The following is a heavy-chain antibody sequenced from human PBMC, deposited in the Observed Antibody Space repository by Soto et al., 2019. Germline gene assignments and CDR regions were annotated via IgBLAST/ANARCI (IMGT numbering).Heavy chain of an antibody. V-gene: IGHV3-48*04. CDR1: GFILSSYN. J-gene: IGHJ3*02. CDR2: ISRSSSTT. D-gene: IGHD3-3*01. Sequence: GGSLRLSXAASGFILSSYNMNWVRQAPGKGLEWISHISRSSSTTNYADSVKGRFTVSRDNAKKLLYLQMNNLGAEDTAVYYCARDRGTVLRFIEWFLGFDAFDIWGQGTMVTVSS. CDR3: ARDRGTVLRFIEWFLGFDAFDI.